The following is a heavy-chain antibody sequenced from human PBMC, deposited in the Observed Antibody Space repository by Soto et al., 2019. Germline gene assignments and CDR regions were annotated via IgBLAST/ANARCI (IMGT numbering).Heavy chain of an antibody. Sequence: ASVKVSCKASGGTFCSYGSSWVRQAPGQGLEWMGGIIPIFGTANYAQKFQGRVTITADESTSTAYMELSSLRSEDTAVYYCATPLRANTGATRLDYWGQGTLVTVSS. D-gene: IGHD1-26*01. J-gene: IGHJ4*02. CDR1: GGTFCSYG. V-gene: IGHV1-69*13. CDR2: IIPIFGTA. CDR3: ATPLRANTGATRLDY.